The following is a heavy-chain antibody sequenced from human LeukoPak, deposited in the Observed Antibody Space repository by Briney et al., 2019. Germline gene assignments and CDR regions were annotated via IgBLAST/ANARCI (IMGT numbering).Heavy chain of an antibody. J-gene: IGHJ4*02. CDR3: ARGLGYSTSSISFDS. V-gene: IGHV5-51*01. CDR2: IYPADYDT. Sequence: GESVKISCRVSGYDFTSYWIAWVRQMPGRGLEWMGFIYPADYDTRYSPSLQGQVTISADRSVTTAYLQWSSLKASDTAVYFCARGLGYSTSSISFDSWGQGTLVTVSS. D-gene: IGHD5-12*01. CDR1: GYDFTSYW.